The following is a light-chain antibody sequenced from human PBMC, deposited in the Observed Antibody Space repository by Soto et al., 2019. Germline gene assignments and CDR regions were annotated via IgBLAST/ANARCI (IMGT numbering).Light chain of an antibody. V-gene: IGKV3-15*01. CDR1: QSVSTN. CDR3: QQYDKWPYT. Sequence: EIVMTQSPVTLSVSPGDRATLSCRASQSVSTNLAWYQQKPGQAPRLLIYGPSIRATGIPARVSGSGSETEFTLTISSLQSEDFAVYYCQQYDKWPYTFGQGTKLEIK. J-gene: IGKJ2*01. CDR2: GPS.